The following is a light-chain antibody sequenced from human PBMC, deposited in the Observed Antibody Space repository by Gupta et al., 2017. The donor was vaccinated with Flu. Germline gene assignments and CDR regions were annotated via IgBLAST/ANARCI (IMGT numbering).Light chain of an antibody. CDR3: QQYADVPLT. V-gene: IGKV1-33*01. Sequence: DIQMTQSPSSLSASVGDRVSITCQASHDIRSYLNWFQQKPGKAPKLLIYDASNLETGVSSRFSARGSGTDFTFTIITLQPEDFATYYCQQYADVPLTFGGGTTVEIK. CDR1: HDIRSY. CDR2: DAS. J-gene: IGKJ4*01.